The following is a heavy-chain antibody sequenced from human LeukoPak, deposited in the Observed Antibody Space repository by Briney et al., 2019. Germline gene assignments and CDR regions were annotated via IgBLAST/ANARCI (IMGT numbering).Heavy chain of an antibody. V-gene: IGHV3-48*03. CDR3: ASSSWYALDY. Sequence: GGALRLSCAASGFTFSSYEMNWVRQAPGKGLEWISYISSSGSTMYYADSVKGRFTISRDNAKNSLYLQMNSLRAEDTAIYYCASSSWYALDYWGQGTLVTVSS. D-gene: IGHD6-13*01. CDR2: ISSSGSTM. J-gene: IGHJ4*02. CDR1: GFTFSSYE.